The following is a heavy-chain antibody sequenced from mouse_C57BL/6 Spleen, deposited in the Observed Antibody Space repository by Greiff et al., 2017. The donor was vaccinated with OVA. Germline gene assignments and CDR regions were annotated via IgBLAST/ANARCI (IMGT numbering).Heavy chain of an antibody. V-gene: IGHV1-50*01. CDR2: IDYSDSYT. J-gene: IGHJ2*01. Sequence: QVQLKQPGAELVKPGASVKLSCKASGYTFTSYWMQWVNQRPGKGLEWVGEIDYSDSYTNYNQKFKGKSTLTVDTSSSTAYMQLSSRTSYDSAVYYCSRGYGNLDYWGQGTTLTVSS. CDR1: GYTFTSYW. CDR3: SRGYGNLDY. D-gene: IGHD2-10*02.